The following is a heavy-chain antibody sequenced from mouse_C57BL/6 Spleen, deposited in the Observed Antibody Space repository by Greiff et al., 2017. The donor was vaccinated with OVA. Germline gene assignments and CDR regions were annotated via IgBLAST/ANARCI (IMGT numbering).Heavy chain of an antibody. CDR2: IYPGSGST. CDR1: GYTFTSYW. D-gene: IGHD1-1*01. V-gene: IGHV1-55*01. J-gene: IGHJ4*01. CDR3: AGITTVDAMDY. Sequence: VKLQQPGAELVKPGASVKMSCKASGYTFTSYWITWVKQRPGQGLEWIGDIYPGSGSTNYNEKFKSKATLTVDTSSSTAYMQLSSLTSEDSAVYYCAGITTVDAMDYWGQGTSVTVSS.